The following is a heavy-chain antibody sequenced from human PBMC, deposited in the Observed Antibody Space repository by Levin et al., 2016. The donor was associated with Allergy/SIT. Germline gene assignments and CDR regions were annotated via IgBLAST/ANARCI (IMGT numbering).Heavy chain of an antibody. V-gene: IGHV1-24*01. J-gene: IGHJ6*02. CDR1: GYTLTAIS. D-gene: IGHD6-13*01. CDR2: FDPEDGET. Sequence: ASVKVSCKVSGYTLTAISIHWVRQAPGKGLEWMGGFDPEDGETIYAQKFQGRVTMTEDTSTDTAYMELSSLRSEDTAVYYCTRVRQQPPDYYYLGMDVWGQGTTVTVSS. CDR3: TRVRQQPPDYYYLGMDV.